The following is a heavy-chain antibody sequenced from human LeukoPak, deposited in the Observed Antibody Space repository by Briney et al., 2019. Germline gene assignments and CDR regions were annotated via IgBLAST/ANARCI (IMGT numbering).Heavy chain of an antibody. V-gene: IGHV3-30-3*01. CDR3: ARAEGRIQLWSRYYYGMDV. D-gene: IGHD5-18*01. CDR2: ISYDGSNK. Sequence: GRSLRLSCAASGFTFSSYAMHWVRQAPGKGLGWVAVISYDGSNKYYADSVKGRFTISRDNSKNTLYLQMNSLRAEDTAVYYCARAEGRIQLWSRYYYGMDVWGQGTTVTVSS. J-gene: IGHJ6*02. CDR1: GFTFSSYA.